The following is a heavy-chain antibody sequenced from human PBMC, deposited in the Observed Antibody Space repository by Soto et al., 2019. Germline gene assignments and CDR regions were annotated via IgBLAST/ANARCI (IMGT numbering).Heavy chain of an antibody. CDR3: AKDRSPGATTWNVY. J-gene: IGHJ4*02. Sequence: DVQLLESGGALVQPGGSLRLSCVVSGFIFSSSAMNWVRQAPGKGLEWVSTISGSGVSKYYADSVKGRFTISRDNSNTTVSLQMNSLRPEDAAVYYCAKDRSPGATTWNVYWGQGTLVTVSS. CDR2: ISGSGVSK. CDR1: GFIFSSSA. V-gene: IGHV3-23*01. D-gene: IGHD1-26*01.